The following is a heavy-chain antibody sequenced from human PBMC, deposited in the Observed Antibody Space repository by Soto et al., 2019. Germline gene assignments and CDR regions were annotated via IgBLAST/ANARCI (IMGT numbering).Heavy chain of an antibody. D-gene: IGHD1-26*01. CDR2: IIPIFGTA. V-gene: IGHV1-69*01. CDR3: ARDGGRHSGGIDY. CDR1: GGTFSSYS. J-gene: IGHJ4*02. Sequence: QVQLVQSGAEVKKPGSSVKDSCKASGGTFSSYSINWVRQAPGQGLEWMGEIIPIFGTANYVQKFQGRVTITADESTSTAYMELSSLRSEDTAVYYCARDGGRHSGGIDYWGQGTLVTVSS.